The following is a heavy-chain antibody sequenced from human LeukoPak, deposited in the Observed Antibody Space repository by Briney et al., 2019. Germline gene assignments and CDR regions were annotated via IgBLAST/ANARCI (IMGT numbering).Heavy chain of an antibody. V-gene: IGHV3-23*01. J-gene: IGHJ4*02. Sequence: GGSLRLSCTASGFTFSTYAMTWVRQAPGKGLEWVSVISHGGDSAWYADSVKGRFTISRDNSKSTLFLQMNSLRADDTAIYYCAKGRSGWYEGLDYWGQEILVTVSS. D-gene: IGHD6-19*01. CDR1: GFTFSTYA. CDR2: ISHGGDSA. CDR3: AKGRSGWYEGLDY.